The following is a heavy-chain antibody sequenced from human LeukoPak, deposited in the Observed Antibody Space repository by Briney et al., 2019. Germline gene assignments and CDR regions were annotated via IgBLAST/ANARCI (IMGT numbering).Heavy chain of an antibody. CDR2: ISAYNGNT. CDR1: GYTFTSYG. J-gene: IGHJ4*02. Sequence: ASVTVSCKASGYTFTSYGISWVRQAPGQGLEWIGWISAYNGNTNYAQKLQGRLTMTTDTSTSTAYMELRSLRSDDTAVYYCARTKGYYYGSGSDFDYWGQGTLVTVSS. V-gene: IGHV1-18*01. CDR3: ARTKGYYYGSGSDFDY. D-gene: IGHD3-10*01.